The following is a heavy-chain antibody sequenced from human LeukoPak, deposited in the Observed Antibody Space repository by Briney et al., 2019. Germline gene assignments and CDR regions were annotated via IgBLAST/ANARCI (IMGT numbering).Heavy chain of an antibody. Sequence: GGSLRLSCAASGFTFSSYWMHWVHQAPGKGLVWVSRINSDGSSTSYADSVKGRFTISRDNAKNTLYLQMNSLRAEDTAVYYCARDFNLRAIEYSGYDPGLGYWGQGTLVTVSS. CDR3: ARDFNLRAIEYSGYDPGLGY. CDR2: INSDGSST. J-gene: IGHJ4*02. CDR1: GFTFSSYW. D-gene: IGHD5-12*01. V-gene: IGHV3-74*01.